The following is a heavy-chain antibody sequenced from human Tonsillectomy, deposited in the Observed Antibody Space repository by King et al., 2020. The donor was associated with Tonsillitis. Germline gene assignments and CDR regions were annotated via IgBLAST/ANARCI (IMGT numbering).Heavy chain of an antibody. J-gene: IGHJ4*02. V-gene: IGHV2-5*01. D-gene: IGHD2-21*01. CDR3: ARYLFRYFDY. Sequence: ITLKESGPTLVKPTQTLTLTCIFSEFSLSTNGVAVGWLRQPPGKALEWLALIYWKDDKRYSPSLRSRLTITKDTSKNQVVLTMTNMDPVDTATYYCARYLFRYFDYWGQGTLVTVSS. CDR2: IYWKDDK. CDR1: EFSLSTNGVA.